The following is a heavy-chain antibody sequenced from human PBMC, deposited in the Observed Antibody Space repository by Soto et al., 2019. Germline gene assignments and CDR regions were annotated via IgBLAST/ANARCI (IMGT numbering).Heavy chain of an antibody. CDR2: ISSNGGST. D-gene: IGHD7-27*01. CDR3: VKDRLGIIDAFDI. V-gene: IGHV3-64D*09. J-gene: IGHJ3*02. CDR1: GFTFSSYA. Sequence: GGSLRLSCSASGFTFSSYAMHWVRQAPGKGLEYVSAISSNGGSTYYAYSVKGRFTISRDNSKNTLYLQMSSLRAEDSAVYYCVKDRLGIIDAFDIWGQGTMVTVSS.